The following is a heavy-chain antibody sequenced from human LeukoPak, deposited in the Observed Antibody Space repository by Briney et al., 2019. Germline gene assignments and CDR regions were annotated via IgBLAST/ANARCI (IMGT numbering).Heavy chain of an antibody. CDR3: ARASSGSYWVSWFDP. D-gene: IGHD3-10*01. V-gene: IGHV4-59*01. CDR2: IYYSGST. Sequence: PSETLSLTCTVSGGSISSYYWSWIRQPPGKGLEWIGYIYYSGSTNYNPSLKSRVTISVDTSKNQFSLKLSSVTAADTAVYYCARASSGSYWVSWFDPWGQGTLVTVSS. CDR1: GGSISSYY. J-gene: IGHJ5*02.